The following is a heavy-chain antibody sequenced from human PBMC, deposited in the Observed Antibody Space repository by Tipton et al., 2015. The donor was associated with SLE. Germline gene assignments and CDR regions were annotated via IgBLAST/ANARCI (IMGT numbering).Heavy chain of an antibody. V-gene: IGHV4-38-2*01. D-gene: IGHD6-13*01. CDR1: GYSISSTSF. CDR2: IYHSGNT. Sequence: TLSLTCVVSGYSISSTSFWGWIRRPPGMGLEWIGSIYHSGNTYYNPSLKSRVTISIDTSKNQFALKVNSVTAADTAVYYCVKRGSTWNTIDYWGQGTLVTVSS. J-gene: IGHJ4*02. CDR3: VKRGSTWNTIDY.